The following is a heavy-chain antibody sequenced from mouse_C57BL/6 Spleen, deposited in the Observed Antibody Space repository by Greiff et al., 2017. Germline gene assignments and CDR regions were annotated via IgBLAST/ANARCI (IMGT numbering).Heavy chain of an antibody. CDR2: ISYSGST. J-gene: IGHJ1*03. V-gene: IGHV3-1*01. CDR1: GYSITSGYD. D-gene: IGHD2-2*01. Sequence: EVKLVESGPGMVKPSQSLSLTCTVTGYSITSGYDWHWIRHFPGNKLEWMGYISYSGSTNYNPSLKSRISLTHDTSKNHFFLKLNSVTTEDTATYYCARGGGYDDEESGYFDVWGTGTTVTVSS. CDR3: ARGGGYDDEESGYFDV.